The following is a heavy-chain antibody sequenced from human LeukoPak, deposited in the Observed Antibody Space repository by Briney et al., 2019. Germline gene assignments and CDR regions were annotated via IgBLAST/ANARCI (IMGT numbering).Heavy chain of an antibody. CDR2: ISGSGGST. J-gene: IGHJ4*02. CDR3: AKGVGYGSGSYLDY. Sequence: SGGSLRLSCAASGLTFSNYGMMWVRQAPGKGLVWVSAISGSGGSTYYADSVKGRFTISRDNSKNTLYLQMNSLRAEDTAVYYCAKGVGYGSGSYLDYWGQGTLVTVSS. D-gene: IGHD3-10*01. V-gene: IGHV3-23*01. CDR1: GLTFSNYG.